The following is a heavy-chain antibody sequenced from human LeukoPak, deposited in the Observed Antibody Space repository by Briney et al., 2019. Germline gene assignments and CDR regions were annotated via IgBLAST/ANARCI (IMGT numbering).Heavy chain of an antibody. Sequence: GGSLRLSCAASGFTFSDYYMTWIRQAPGRGLEWLSYISNSGSTVFYADSIMGRFTVSRDNAKRSLYLQIESLRDDDTAVYHCALGTINKDYYFGMDVWGQGTTVTVSS. D-gene: IGHD2-8*01. CDR1: GFTFSDYY. CDR3: ALGTINKDYYFGMDV. CDR2: ISNSGSTV. V-gene: IGHV3-11*01. J-gene: IGHJ6*02.